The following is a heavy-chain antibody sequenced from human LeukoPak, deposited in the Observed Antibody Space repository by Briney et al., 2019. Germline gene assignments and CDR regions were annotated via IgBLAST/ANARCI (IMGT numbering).Heavy chain of an antibody. V-gene: IGHV3-13*01. CDR3: ARGGIRGVTWNWLDP. CDR1: GFTFSSYD. D-gene: IGHD3-10*01. Sequence: GGSLRLSCAASGFTFSSYDMHWVRQATGRGLEWVSGVAGAGDTYYADSVKGRFIISREDGKNSLYLQMNSLRAGDTAVYYCARGGIRGVTWNWLDPWGQGTLVTVSS. J-gene: IGHJ5*02. CDR2: VAGAGDT.